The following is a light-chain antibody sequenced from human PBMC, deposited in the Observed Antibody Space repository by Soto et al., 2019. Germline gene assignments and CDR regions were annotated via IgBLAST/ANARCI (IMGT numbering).Light chain of an antibody. Sequence: EMLLTQSPATLSLSPGDTATLSCRASQSVSSYLAWYQQKPGQAPRLLIYDASNRATGIPARFSGGGSGTDFTLTISSLEHEDFAVYYCQQRSNWPRTFGQGTKVDIK. CDR3: QQRSNWPRT. CDR2: DAS. J-gene: IGKJ1*01. CDR1: QSVSSY. V-gene: IGKV3-11*01.